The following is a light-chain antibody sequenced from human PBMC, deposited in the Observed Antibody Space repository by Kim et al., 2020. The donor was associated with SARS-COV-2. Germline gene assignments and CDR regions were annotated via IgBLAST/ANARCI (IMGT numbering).Light chain of an antibody. CDR3: YSAADNNWL. J-gene: IGLJ3*02. Sequence: SVSPVQTARITCSGDVLAKRYARWFQQKPGQAPLLVIYKDSKRPSGIPERFSGSSSGTTVTLTISGAQVEDEADYYCYSAADNNWLFGGGTQLTVL. CDR1: VLAKRY. V-gene: IGLV3-27*01. CDR2: KDS.